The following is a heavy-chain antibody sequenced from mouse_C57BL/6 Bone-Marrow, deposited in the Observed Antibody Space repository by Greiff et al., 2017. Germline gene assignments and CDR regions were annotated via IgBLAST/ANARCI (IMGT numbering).Heavy chain of an antibody. CDR3: ARPYYSNYWYFDV. V-gene: IGHV1-55*01. D-gene: IGHD2-5*01. CDR1: GYTFTSYW. CDR2: IYPGSGST. J-gene: IGHJ1*03. Sequence: QFQLQQPGAELVKPGASVKMSCKASGYTFTSYWITWVKQRPGQGLEWIGDIYPGSGSTNYNEKFKSKATLTVDTSSSTAYMQLSSLTSEDYAVYYCARPYYSNYWYFDVWGTGTTVTVSS.